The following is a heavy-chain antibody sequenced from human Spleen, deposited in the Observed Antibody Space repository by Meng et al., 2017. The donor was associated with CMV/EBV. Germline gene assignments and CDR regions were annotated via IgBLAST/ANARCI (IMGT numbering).Heavy chain of an antibody. V-gene: IGHV1-2*02. Sequence: ASMKVSCKASGYTFTAHYFHWVRQAPGQGLEWMGWIHPHRGDTNYAQQFQGRVTLPRDTSTNTGYMELTRLTSDDTAVYYCARDNNWGPDYWGQGTRVTVS. D-gene: IGHD7-27*01. CDR3: ARDNNWGPDY. CDR2: IHPHRGDT. J-gene: IGHJ4*02. CDR1: GYTFTAHY.